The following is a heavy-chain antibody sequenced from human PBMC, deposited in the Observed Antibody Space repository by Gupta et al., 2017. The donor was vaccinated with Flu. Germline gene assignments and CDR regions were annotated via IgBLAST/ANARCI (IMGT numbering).Heavy chain of an antibody. J-gene: IGHJ4*02. CDR2: IVPIFQTP. CDR3: AGDERSGEWQPYDFDY. CDR1: GGIFCNYA. D-gene: IGHD3-10*01. V-gene: IGHV1-69*01. Sequence: QVRLVQSGAGVMKPGSSVKVSCTSSGGIFCNYAMTWVRTAPGQGLEWMGGIVPIFQTPIYAQKYRDRVTATADSATNTVFMEKSRLSLEDTGIYFCAGDERSGEWQPYDFDYWGQGTLVTVSS.